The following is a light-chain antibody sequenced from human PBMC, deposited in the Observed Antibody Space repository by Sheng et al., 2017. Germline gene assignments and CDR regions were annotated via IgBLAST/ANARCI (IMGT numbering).Light chain of an antibody. J-gene: IGKJ4*01. Sequence: DIQMTQSPSSLSASVGDRVTITCQASQDISNYLNWYQQKPGKAPKLLIYDASNLETGVPSRFSGSGSGTDFTFTISSLQPEDIATYYCQQYDNLPLFRLTFGGGTKVEIK. CDR2: DAS. CDR1: QDISNY. V-gene: IGKV1-33*01. CDR3: QQYDNLPLFRLT.